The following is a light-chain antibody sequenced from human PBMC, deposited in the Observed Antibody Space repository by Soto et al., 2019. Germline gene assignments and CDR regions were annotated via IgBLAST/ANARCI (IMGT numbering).Light chain of an antibody. CDR3: QQRSNWT. J-gene: IGKJ1*01. CDR1: QSVSSY. CDR2: DAS. Sequence: EIVLTQSPATLSLSPGERATLSCRSSQSVSSYLAWYQQKPGQAPRLLIYDASNRATGIPARFSGSGSGTDFTLTISILEAEDFAVYYCQQRSNWTFGQGTKVEIK. V-gene: IGKV3-11*01.